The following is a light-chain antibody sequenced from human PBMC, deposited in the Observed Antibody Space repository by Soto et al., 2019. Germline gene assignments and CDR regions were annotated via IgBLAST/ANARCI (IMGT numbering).Light chain of an antibody. Sequence: EIVMTQSPVTLSVSPGERATLSCRASQSVSSNLAWYQQKPGQAPSLLIYGAFTRATGIPARFSGTGSGTEFTLTIRSLQSEDFELYYCQQYNDWPLTFGQGTKVDIK. V-gene: IGKV3-15*01. CDR2: GAF. CDR1: QSVSSN. CDR3: QQYNDWPLT. J-gene: IGKJ1*01.